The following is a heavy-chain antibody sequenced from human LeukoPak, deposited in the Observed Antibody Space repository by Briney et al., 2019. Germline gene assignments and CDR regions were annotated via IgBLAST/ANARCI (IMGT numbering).Heavy chain of an antibody. V-gene: IGHV4-59*08. J-gene: IGHJ3*01. CDR3: ARLLDYDTSGDPDTFDV. D-gene: IGHD3-22*01. CDR2: FHHTAGT. CDR1: GDSISGDY. Sequence: PSETLSLICTVSGDSISGDYWSWIRQSPGKGLEWIGYFHHTAGTRYNPSLQSRVTISIDTSRKHFSLKLNSLSASDTAVYFCARLLDYDTSGDPDTFDVWGQGTMVTVSS.